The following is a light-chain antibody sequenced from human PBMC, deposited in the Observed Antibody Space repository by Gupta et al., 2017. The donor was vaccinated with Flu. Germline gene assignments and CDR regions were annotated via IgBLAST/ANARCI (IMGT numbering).Light chain of an antibody. CDR3: SSNTSSSTLV. CDR1: SSDVGGYNY. CDR2: GVN. J-gene: IGLJ2*01. Sequence: SITISCTGTSSDVGGYNYGSWYQQHAGKAHKLMVYGVNKRPAGVSNRFSGSKSDNTASLTISGHQQEEEADYYCSSNTSSSTLVFGGGTKLTVL. V-gene: IGLV2-14*01.